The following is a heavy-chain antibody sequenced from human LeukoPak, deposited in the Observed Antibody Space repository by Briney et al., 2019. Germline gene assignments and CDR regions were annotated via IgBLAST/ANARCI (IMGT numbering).Heavy chain of an antibody. D-gene: IGHD2-2*01. V-gene: IGHV3-21*01. CDR1: GFTFSGYS. J-gene: IGHJ4*02. CDR2: ISSSSSYI. CDR3: ARDADILDIVVVPAATGIDY. Sequence: GGSLRLSCAASGFTFSGYSMNWVRQAPGKGLEWVSSISSSSSYIYYADSVKGRFTISRDNAKNSLYLQMNSLRAEDTAVYYCARDADILDIVVVPAATGIDYWGQGTLVTVSS.